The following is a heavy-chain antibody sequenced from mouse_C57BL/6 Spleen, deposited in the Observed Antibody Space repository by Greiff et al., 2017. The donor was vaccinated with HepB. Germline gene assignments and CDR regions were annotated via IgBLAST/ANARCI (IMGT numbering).Heavy chain of an antibody. CDR2: IYPGDGDT. V-gene: IGHV1-80*01. Sequence: VQLQQSGAELVKPGASVKISCKASGYAFSSYWMNWVKQRPGKGLEWIGQIYPGDGDTNYNGKFKGKATLTADKSSSPSYIQLRSLTSEDSAVYFCAGEPYSKKRAWFAYWGQGTMLTVSA. D-gene: IGHD2-5*01. CDR3: AGEPYSKKRAWFAY. CDR1: GYAFSSYW. J-gene: IGHJ3*01.